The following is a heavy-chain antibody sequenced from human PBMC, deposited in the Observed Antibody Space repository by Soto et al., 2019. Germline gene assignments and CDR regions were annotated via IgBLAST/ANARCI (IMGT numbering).Heavy chain of an antibody. CDR3: ATSYGSGSRAFDY. J-gene: IGHJ4*02. CDR2: IIPMVDMS. V-gene: IGHV1-69*02. CDR1: GGNFNFYT. Sequence: QVQLVQSGAEVKKPGSSVKVSCKASGGNFNFYTINWVRQAPGQRLEWMGRIIPMVDMSTYAQRCQGRVTITMARSTTTAYMVLGRLRSDDTAVYSCATSYGSGSRAFDYWGQGTLVTVSS. D-gene: IGHD3-10*01.